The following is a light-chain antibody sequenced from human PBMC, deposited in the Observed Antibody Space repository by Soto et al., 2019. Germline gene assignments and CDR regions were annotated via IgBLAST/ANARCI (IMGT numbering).Light chain of an antibody. V-gene: IGKV3-15*01. CDR2: GAS. CDR3: QSYNDWPFS. CDR1: ESLSTY. J-gene: IGKJ2*01. Sequence: EIVMTQSPATLSVSPGERVTLSCRASESLSTYVAWYQQKPGQAPRLLIYGASTKATGIPARFSGSGSATDFTLTISSLQSEDFAVYYCQSYNDWPFSFGQGTKLAI.